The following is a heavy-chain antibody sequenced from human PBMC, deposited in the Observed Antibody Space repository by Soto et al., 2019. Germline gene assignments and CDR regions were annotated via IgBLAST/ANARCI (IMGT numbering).Heavy chain of an antibody. Sequence: SETLSLTCAVSGGSISSSNWWSWVRQPPGKGLEWIGEIYHSGSTNYNPSLKSRVTISVDKSKNQFSLKLSSVTAADTAVYYCARTTTTSANNVADAFDIWGQGTMVTVSS. CDR2: IYHSGST. V-gene: IGHV4-4*02. J-gene: IGHJ3*02. D-gene: IGHD1-26*01. CDR1: GGSISSSNW. CDR3: ARTTTTSANNVADAFDI.